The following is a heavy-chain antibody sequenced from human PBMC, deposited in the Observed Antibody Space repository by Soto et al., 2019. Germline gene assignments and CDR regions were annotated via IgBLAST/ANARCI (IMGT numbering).Heavy chain of an antibody. CDR1: GGSFSGYY. J-gene: IGHJ3*02. CDR2: INHSGST. CDR3: ARGQVI. V-gene: IGHV4-34*01. Sequence: QVQLQQWGAGLLKPSETLSLTCAVYGGSFSGYYWSWIRQPPGKGLEWIGEINHSGSTNYNPSLKSRVTISVDTSKNRFSLKLSSVTAADPAVYYCARGQVIWGQGTMVTVSS.